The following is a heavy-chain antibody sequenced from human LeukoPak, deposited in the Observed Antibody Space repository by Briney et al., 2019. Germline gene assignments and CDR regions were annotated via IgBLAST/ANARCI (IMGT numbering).Heavy chain of an antibody. V-gene: IGHV3-21*01. Sequence: PGGSLRLSCAASGFTFSRYAMNWVRQAPGKGLEWVSSISTTSSSSYIYYADSVKGRFTISRDNAKNSLYLQMNSLRAEDTAVYYCARGVATILSNHYYMDVWGKGTTVTVSS. CDR1: GFTFSRYA. J-gene: IGHJ6*03. D-gene: IGHD5-12*01. CDR2: ISTTSSSSYI. CDR3: ARGVATILSNHYYMDV.